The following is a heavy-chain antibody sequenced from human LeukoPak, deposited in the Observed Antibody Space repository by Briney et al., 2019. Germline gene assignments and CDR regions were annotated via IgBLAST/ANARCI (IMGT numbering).Heavy chain of an antibody. CDR1: GFTFSTYG. D-gene: IGHD2-15*01. CDR2: ISYAGSNE. CDR3: ARGEDDYGVNIVVVVAATVYFDY. J-gene: IGHJ4*02. V-gene: IGHV3-30*03. Sequence: PGGSLRLSCAASGFTFSTYGMHWVRQAPGKGLEWVAVISYAGSNEYYVDSVKGRFTVSRDNSKNTLYLQMNSLRAEDTAVYYCARGEDDYGVNIVVVVAATVYFDYWGQGTLVTVSS.